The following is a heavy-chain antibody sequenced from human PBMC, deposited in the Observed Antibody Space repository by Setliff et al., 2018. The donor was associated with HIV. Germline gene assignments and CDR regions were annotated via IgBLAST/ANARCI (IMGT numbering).Heavy chain of an antibody. CDR3: ARGPPIVVVPAALLTFDY. D-gene: IGHD2-2*01. CDR2: ISAYNGNT. J-gene: IGHJ4*02. V-gene: IGHV1-18*01. CDR1: GYTFTSYG. Sequence: ASVKVSCKASGYTFTSYGISWVRQAPGQGLEWMGWISAYNGNTNYAQKLQSRVTMTTDTSTSTAYMELRSLRSDDTAVYYCARGPPIVVVPAALLTFDYWGQGTLVTVSS.